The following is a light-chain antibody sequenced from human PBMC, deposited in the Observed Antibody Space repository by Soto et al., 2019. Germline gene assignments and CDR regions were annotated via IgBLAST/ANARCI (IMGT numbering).Light chain of an antibody. V-gene: IGKV3-11*01. CDR3: QQRSNWPSRT. CDR1: QSVSSY. Sequence: VLTPSPATLSLSPWARSLSPGGASQSVSSYLAWYQQKPGQAPRLLIYDASNRATGIPARFSGSGSGTDFTLTISSLEPEDFAVYYCQQRSNWPSRTFGQGTRLEIK. J-gene: IGKJ5*01. CDR2: DAS.